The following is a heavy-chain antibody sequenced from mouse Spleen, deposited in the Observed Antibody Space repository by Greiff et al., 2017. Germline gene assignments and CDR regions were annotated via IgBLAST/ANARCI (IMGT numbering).Heavy chain of an antibody. Sequence: QVQLQQPGAELVKPGASVKLSFTSYWMQWVKQRPGQGLEWIGEIDPSDSYTNYNQKFKGKATLTVDTSSSTAYMQLSSLTSEDSAVYYCARGWDDYWGQGTTLTVSS. D-gene: IGHD4-1*01. CDR1: TSYW. J-gene: IGHJ2*01. CDR2: IDPSDSYT. V-gene: IGHV1-50*01. CDR3: ARGWDDY.